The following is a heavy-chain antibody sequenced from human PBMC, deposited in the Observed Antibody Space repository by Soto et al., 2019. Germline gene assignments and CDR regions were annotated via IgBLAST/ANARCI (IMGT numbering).Heavy chain of an antibody. Sequence: EVQLVESGGGLVQPGGSLRLSCAASGFTVSSNYMSWVRQAPGKGLEWVSVIYSGGSTYYADSVKGRFTISRDNSKNTLYLQMNSLRAEDTAVYYCARARYNWTDGYYFDYWGQGTLVTVSS. D-gene: IGHD1-20*01. V-gene: IGHV3-66*01. CDR1: GFTVSSNY. J-gene: IGHJ4*02. CDR2: IYSGGST. CDR3: ARARYNWTDGYYFDY.